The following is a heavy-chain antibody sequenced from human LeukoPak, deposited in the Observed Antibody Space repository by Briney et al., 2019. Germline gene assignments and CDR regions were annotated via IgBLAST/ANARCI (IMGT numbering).Heavy chain of an antibody. D-gene: IGHD2-8*01. V-gene: IGHV3-23*01. J-gene: IGHJ4*01. Sequence: GGSLRLSCTASGFTFSSSAMSWVRQAPGKGLEWVSAISNNGGYTYYADSVQGRFTISRDNSKSTLCLQMNSLRAEDTAVYYCAKLGYCINGVCYIENHYFDYWGHGTLVTVSS. CDR2: ISNNGGYT. CDR1: GFTFSSSA. CDR3: AKLGYCINGVCYIENHYFDY.